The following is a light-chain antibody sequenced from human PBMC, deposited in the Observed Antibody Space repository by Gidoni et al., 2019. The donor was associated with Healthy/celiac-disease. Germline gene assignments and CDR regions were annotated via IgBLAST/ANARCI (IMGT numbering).Light chain of an antibody. J-gene: IGKJ2*04. CDR1: QDISNY. V-gene: IGKV1-33*01. Sequence: QMTQSPSSLSASVGDRVTITCQASQDISNYLNWYQQKPGKAPKLLIYDASNLETGVPSRFSGSGSGTDFTFTISSLQPEDIATYYCQQYDNLPLCSFGQGTKLEIK. CDR3: QQYDNLPLCS. CDR2: DAS.